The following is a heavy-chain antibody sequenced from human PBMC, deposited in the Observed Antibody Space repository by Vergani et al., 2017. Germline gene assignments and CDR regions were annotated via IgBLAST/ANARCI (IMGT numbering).Heavy chain of an antibody. V-gene: IGHV4-59*01. Sequence: QLQLQESGPGLVKPSETLSLTCSVSGGSMSGYYWSWIRQPSGKGLEWIGYIYYSGSTNYNPSLKSRATISADTSKDQFSLRLTSMTAADTAVYYCVRDTRRYFLDSIDGGDSDSPPFVPAVWGLGTGVIVSS. CDR2: IYYSGST. D-gene: IGHD2-21*01. CDR1: GGSMSGYY. J-gene: IGHJ3*01. CDR3: VRDTRRYFLDSIDGGDSDSPPFVPAV.